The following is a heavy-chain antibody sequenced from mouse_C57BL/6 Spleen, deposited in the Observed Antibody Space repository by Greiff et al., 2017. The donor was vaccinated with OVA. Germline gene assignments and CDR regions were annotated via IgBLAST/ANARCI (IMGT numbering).Heavy chain of an antibody. V-gene: IGHV1-74*01. CDR3: AIGDGYGAWFAY. J-gene: IGHJ3*01. D-gene: IGHD2-2*01. Sequence: QVQLQQPGAELVKPGASVKVSCKASGYTFTSYWMHWVKQRPGQGLEWIGRINPSDSDTNYNQKFKGKATLTVDKSSSTAYMQLSSLTSEDSAVYYCAIGDGYGAWFAYWGQGTLVTVSA. CDR2: INPSDSDT. CDR1: GYTFTSYW.